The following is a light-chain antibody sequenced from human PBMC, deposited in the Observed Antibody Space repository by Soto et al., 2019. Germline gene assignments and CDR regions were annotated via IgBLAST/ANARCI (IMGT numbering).Light chain of an antibody. Sequence: QSALTQPASVSGSRGQSITISCTGTSSDVGYYNYVSWYQFHPGKAPKLLIFEGFKRPSGVSNRFSGSKSGSTASLTISGLQAEDEADYYCCSYAGRSTWDVVFGGGTKLTVL. V-gene: IGLV2-23*01. J-gene: IGLJ2*01. CDR1: SSDVGYYNY. CDR3: CSYAGRSTWDVV. CDR2: EGF.